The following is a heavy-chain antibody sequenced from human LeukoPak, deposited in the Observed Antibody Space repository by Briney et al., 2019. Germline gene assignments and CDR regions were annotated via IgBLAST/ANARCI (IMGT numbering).Heavy chain of an antibody. J-gene: IGHJ3*02. Sequence: SETLSLTCTVSGGSISGYYWSWIRQPPGKGLESIGYIHYSGSTNYNPSLKSRVTISVDTSNNQFSLKVSSVTAADTAVYYCASLRKRGGAFDIWGQGTMVTVSS. V-gene: IGHV4-59*01. CDR1: GGSISGYY. CDR2: IHYSGST. CDR3: ASLRKRGGAFDI.